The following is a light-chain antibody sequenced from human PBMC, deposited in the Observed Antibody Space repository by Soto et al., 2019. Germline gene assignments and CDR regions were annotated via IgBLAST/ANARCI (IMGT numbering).Light chain of an antibody. J-gene: IGLJ2*01. Sequence: QSVLTQPASVSGSPGQSITISCTGTSSDVGGYNYVSWYQQHPGKAPKLMIYDVSNRPSGVSDRFSGSKSGNTASLTISGVQAEDEADYYCGSYTASSTPGVFGGGTQLTVL. CDR2: DVS. CDR3: GSYTASSTPGV. V-gene: IGLV2-14*01. CDR1: SSDVGGYNY.